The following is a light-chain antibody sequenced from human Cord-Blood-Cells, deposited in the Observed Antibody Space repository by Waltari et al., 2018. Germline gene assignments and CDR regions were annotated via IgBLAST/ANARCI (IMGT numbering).Light chain of an antibody. Sequence: DIQMTQSPSSLSASVGDRVTITCRASQSISSYLNWYQQKPGKAPKLLNYAAASLQSGVPSRFSGSGSGTDFTLTINSLQPEDFATYYCQQSYSTPPTLGQGTRLEIK. J-gene: IGKJ5*01. CDR2: AAA. CDR1: QSISSY. CDR3: QQSYSTPPT. V-gene: IGKV1-39*01.